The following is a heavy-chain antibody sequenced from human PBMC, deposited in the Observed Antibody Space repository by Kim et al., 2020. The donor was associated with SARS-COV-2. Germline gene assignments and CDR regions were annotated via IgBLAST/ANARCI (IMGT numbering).Heavy chain of an antibody. CDR2: TYHRSKWYA. D-gene: IGHD6-19*01. Sequence: SQTLSLTCAISGDSVSSTRASWNWIRKSPSRGLEWLGRTYHRSKWYADYAVSVXXRLTVNADTSKNXXSLQXNSVTPEDTAVYYCAKGXXGITVSLFDSWGXXXLVTVS. CDR1: GDSVSSTRAS. J-gene: IGHJ4*01. CDR3: AKGXXGITVSLFDS. V-gene: IGHV6-1*01.